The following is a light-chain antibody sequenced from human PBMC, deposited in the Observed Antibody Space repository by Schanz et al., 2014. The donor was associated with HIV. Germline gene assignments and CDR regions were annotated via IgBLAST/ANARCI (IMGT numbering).Light chain of an antibody. Sequence: EIVMTQSPTTLSVSPGERATLSCRASQSVGINLAWYQQKPGQAPRLLISGASTRAANIPARFSGSGSGTDFTLTISRLEPEDFAVYYCQQYGSSFGPGTKVEIK. CDR1: QSVGIN. CDR3: QQYGSS. V-gene: IGKV3-15*01. CDR2: GAS. J-gene: IGKJ3*01.